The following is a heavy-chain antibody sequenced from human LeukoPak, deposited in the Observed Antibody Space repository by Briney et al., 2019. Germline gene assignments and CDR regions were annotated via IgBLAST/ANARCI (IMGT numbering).Heavy chain of an antibody. CDR3: ARSYGSGAWYYYYYMDV. J-gene: IGHJ6*03. Sequence: PGGSLRLSCAASGFTFSNHGMNWVRQAPGKGLEWVSGISGSGGRTYYADSVKGRFTISRDNAKNSLYLQMNSLRAEDTAVYYCARSYGSGAWYYYYYMDVWGKGTTVTISS. D-gene: IGHD3-10*01. CDR1: GFTFSNHG. V-gene: IGHV3-23*01. CDR2: ISGSGGRT.